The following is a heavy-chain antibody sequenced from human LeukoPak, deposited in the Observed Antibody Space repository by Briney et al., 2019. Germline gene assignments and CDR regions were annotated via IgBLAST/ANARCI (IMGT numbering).Heavy chain of an antibody. CDR2: ISYSGTT. D-gene: IGHD3-22*01. Sequence: SETLSLTCTVSGGSISTSSYCWGWIRQPPGKGLEWIGSISYSGTTYYNPSLKSRVTISVDTSKNQFSLKLSSVTAADTAVYYCARTLRAYYYDSSGYRMAFDIWGQGTMVTVSS. J-gene: IGHJ3*02. CDR3: ARTLRAYYYDSSGYRMAFDI. CDR1: GGSISTSSYC. V-gene: IGHV4-39*07.